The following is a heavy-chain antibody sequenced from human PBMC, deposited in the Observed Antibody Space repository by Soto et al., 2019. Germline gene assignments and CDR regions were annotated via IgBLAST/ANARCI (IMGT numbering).Heavy chain of an antibody. Sequence: ASETLSLTCTASGASISSYYWSWIRQPPGPRLEWRGYIYYSGSTNYNPSLKSRVTISVDTSKNQFSLKLSSVTAADTAVYYCARALGKPSDFWSGYPYYYYYYGMDVWGQGTTVTASS. J-gene: IGHJ6*02. D-gene: IGHD3-3*01. V-gene: IGHV4-59*01. CDR1: GASISSYY. CDR2: IYYSGST. CDR3: ARALGKPSDFWSGYPYYYYYYGMDV.